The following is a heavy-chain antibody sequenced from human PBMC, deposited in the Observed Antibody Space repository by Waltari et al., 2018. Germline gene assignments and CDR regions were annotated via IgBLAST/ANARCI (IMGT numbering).Heavy chain of an antibody. CDR2: ISYDGSNN. Sequence: QVQLVESGGGVVQPGGSLKPSGAAAGFTSRSNARHWVGRAPAKGLEGVAVISYDGSNNYYADSVKGRFTISRDNSKNTLYLQMNSLRAEDTAVYYCARPVGATSYYFDYWGQGTLVTVSS. J-gene: IGHJ4*02. CDR1: GFTSRSNA. V-gene: IGHV3-30-3*01. D-gene: IGHD1-26*01. CDR3: ARPVGATSYYFDY.